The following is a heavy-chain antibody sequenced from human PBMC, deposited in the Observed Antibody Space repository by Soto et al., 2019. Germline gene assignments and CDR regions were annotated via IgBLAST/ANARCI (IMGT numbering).Heavy chain of an antibody. V-gene: IGHV3-11*01. CDR1: GFTFSDYY. D-gene: IGHD2-2*01. Sequence: GGSLRLSCAASGFTFSDYYMSWIRQAPGKGLEWVSYISSSGSTIYYADSVKGRFTISRDNAKNSLYLQMNSLRAEDTAVYYCAGYCSSTSCSNPFDYWGQGTLVTVSS. J-gene: IGHJ4*02. CDR3: AGYCSSTSCSNPFDY. CDR2: ISSSGSTI.